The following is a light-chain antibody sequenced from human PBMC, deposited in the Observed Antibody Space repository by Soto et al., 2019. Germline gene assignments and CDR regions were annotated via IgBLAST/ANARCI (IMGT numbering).Light chain of an antibody. CDR2: GAS. Sequence: EIVLTQSPATLSLSPGERATLSCRASQSVGSYLIWYQQKPGQAPRLLIYGASTRATGIPARFSGSGSGTEFTLTISSLQSEDFAVYYCQQYNSWWTFGQGTKVEIK. CDR3: QQYNSWWT. J-gene: IGKJ1*01. V-gene: IGKV3-15*01. CDR1: QSVGSY.